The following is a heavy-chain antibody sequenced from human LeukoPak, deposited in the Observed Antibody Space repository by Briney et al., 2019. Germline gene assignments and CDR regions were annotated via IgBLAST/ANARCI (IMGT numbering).Heavy chain of an antibody. CDR2: ITGGGDTT. D-gene: IGHD6-13*01. CDR1: GFTFSSYA. V-gene: IGHV3-23*01. CDR3: ARRDRGSWHFDY. J-gene: IGHJ4*02. Sequence: GGSLRLSCAASGFTFSSYAMNWVRQAPGKGLELVSSITGGGDTTHYAASVQGRFTISRDNSKNTLYLQMNSLRAEDTAVYHCARRDRGSWHFDYWGQGTLVTVSS.